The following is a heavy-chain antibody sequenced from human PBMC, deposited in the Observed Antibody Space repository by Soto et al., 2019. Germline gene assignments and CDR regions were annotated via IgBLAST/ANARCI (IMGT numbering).Heavy chain of an antibody. J-gene: IGHJ3*02. Sequence: GGSLRLSCAASGFTFSSYWMHWVRQAPGKGLVWVSRINSDGSSTSYADSVKGRFTISRDNAKNTLYLQMNSLRVEDTAVYFCARDVGYKAFDIWGQGTLVTVSS. D-gene: IGHD1-1*01. V-gene: IGHV3-74*01. CDR1: GFTFSSYW. CDR3: ARDVGYKAFDI. CDR2: INSDGSST.